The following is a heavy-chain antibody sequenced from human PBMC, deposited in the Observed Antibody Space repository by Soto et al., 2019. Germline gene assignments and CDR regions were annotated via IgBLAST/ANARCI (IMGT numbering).Heavy chain of an antibody. Sequence: PSETLCLTCTLSGGSVSGYYRSWLRQATGQGLEWIGYIYASGSPYDSPTHRSRVTISADTSKNNISLELPPPPAADTAVYYCARGVGSSPPQSWGRGTLVTVSS. J-gene: IGHJ5*02. V-gene: IGHV4-59*02. CDR2: IYASGSP. CDR3: ARGVGSSPPQS. D-gene: IGHD1-26*01. CDR1: GGSVSGYY.